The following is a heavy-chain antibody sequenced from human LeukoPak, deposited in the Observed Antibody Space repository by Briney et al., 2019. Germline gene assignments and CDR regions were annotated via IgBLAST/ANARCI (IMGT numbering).Heavy chain of an antibody. V-gene: IGHV1-2*02. J-gene: IGHJ4*02. D-gene: IGHD1-1*01. Sequence: GASVKVSCKTSGYTFTGYYLHWVRQAPGQGLEWMGWIKPNNGDTNYVQKFQGRVTMTRDTSISTGYMELSRLRSDDTAVYYCARTTPFDYWGQGTLVTVSS. CDR2: IKPNNGDT. CDR1: GYTFTGYY. CDR3: ARTTPFDY.